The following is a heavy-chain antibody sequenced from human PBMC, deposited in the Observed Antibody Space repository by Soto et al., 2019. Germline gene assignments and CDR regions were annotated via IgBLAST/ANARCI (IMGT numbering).Heavy chain of an antibody. J-gene: IGHJ4*02. V-gene: IGHV4-34*01. D-gene: IGHD6-13*01. CDR1: GGSFSGYY. CDR2: INHSGST. Sequence: SETLSLTCAVYGGSFSGYYWSWIRQPPGKGLEWIGEINHSGSTNYNPSLKSRVTISVDTSKNQFSLKLSSVTAADTAVYYCARGSRKPPLSSSSWIDYWGQGTLVT. CDR3: ARGSRKPPLSSSSWIDY.